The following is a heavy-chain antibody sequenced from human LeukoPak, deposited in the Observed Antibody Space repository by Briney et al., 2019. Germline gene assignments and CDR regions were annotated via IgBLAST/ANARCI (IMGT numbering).Heavy chain of an antibody. Sequence: GRSLRLSCAASGFTFSSYGIHWVRQAPGQGLGWVAVISYHGSDQFYADSVEGRFTVSRDNSKNTLYLQMNSLRPEDTAVYFCAKERGAAAWVLYFDYWGQGTLVTVSS. J-gene: IGHJ4*02. CDR1: GFTFSSYG. CDR3: AKERGAAAWVLYFDY. V-gene: IGHV3-30*18. CDR2: ISYHGSDQ. D-gene: IGHD6-25*01.